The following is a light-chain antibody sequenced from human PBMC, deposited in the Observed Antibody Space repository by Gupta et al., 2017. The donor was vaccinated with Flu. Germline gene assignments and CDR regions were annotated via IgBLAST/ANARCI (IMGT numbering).Light chain of an antibody. CDR2: AAS. Sequence: DIQMTQSPSSLSASVGDRVTITCRASQSISSYLNWYQQKPGKAPKLLIYAASSWQSGVPSRFSGSGYGTDFTLTISSRQQEDFATYYCQQSDSNLLYIFGQGTKMDIK. CDR1: QSISSY. J-gene: IGKJ2*01. CDR3: QQSDSNLLYI. V-gene: IGKV1-39*01.